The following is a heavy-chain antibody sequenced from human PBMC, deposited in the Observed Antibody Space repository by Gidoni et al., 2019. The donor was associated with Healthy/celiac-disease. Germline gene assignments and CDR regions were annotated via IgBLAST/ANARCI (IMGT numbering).Heavy chain of an antibody. CDR1: GDSVSSNSAA. CDR2: TSYMSKWYN. CDR3: ARVRRNTAMDVWVFDY. J-gene: IGHJ4*02. V-gene: IGHV6-1*01. Sequence: QVQLQQSGPGLVKPSQTLSLTCAISGDSVSSNSAAWNWLRQSPSRGLEWLGRTSYMSKWYNDYAVSVKSRITINPDTSKNQFSLQLNSVTPEDTAVYYCARVRRNTAMDVWVFDYWGQGTLVTVSS. D-gene: IGHD5-18*01.